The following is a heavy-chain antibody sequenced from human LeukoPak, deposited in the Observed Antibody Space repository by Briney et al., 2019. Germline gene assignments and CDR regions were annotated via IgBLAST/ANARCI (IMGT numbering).Heavy chain of an antibody. CDR3: ARYYDSSGYYYWDY. J-gene: IGHJ4*02. V-gene: IGHV3-53*01. Sequence: PGGSLRLSCAASGFTVSSSYMSWVRQAPGKGLEWVSVIYSGGSTYYADSVKGRFTISRDNSKNTLYLQMNSLRAEDTAVFYCARYYDSSGYYYWDYWGQGTLVTVSS. CDR1: GFTVSSSY. CDR2: IYSGGST. D-gene: IGHD3-22*01.